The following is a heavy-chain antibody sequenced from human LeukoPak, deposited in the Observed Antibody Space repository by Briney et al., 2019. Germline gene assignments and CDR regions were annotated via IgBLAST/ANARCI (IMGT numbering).Heavy chain of an antibody. J-gene: IGHJ4*02. CDR2: IIPMFGTA. CDR1: GGTFSSYA. CDR3: ARVGPVWGSSSSVFLYYFDY. Sequence: ASVKVSCKASGGTFSSYAISWVRQAPGQGLEWMGGIIPMFGTANYAQKFQGRVTTTADESTSTAYMELSSLRSEDTAVYYCARVGPVWGSSSSVFLYYFDYWGQGTLVTVSS. D-gene: IGHD6-6*01. V-gene: IGHV1-69*13.